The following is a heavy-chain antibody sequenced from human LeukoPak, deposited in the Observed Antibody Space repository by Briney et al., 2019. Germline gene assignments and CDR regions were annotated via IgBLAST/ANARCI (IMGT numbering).Heavy chain of an antibody. Sequence: ASVKVSCKASGYTFTSYYMHWVRQAPGQGLEWMGIIDPSGGSTSYAQKFQGRVTMTRDTSTSTVYMELSSLRSEDTAVYYCARAGSGWEDYYYYYMDVWGKGTTVTVSS. J-gene: IGHJ6*03. V-gene: IGHV1-46*01. CDR1: GYTFTSYY. D-gene: IGHD6-19*01. CDR3: ARAGSGWEDYYYYYMDV. CDR2: IDPSGGST.